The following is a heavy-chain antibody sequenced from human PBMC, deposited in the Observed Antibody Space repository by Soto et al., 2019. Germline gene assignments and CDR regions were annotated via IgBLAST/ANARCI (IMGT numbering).Heavy chain of an antibody. CDR1: GGSFSGYY. CDR2: INHSGST. Sequence: QVQLQQWGAGLLKPSETLSLTCAVYGGSFSGYYWSWIRQPPGKGLEWIGAINHSGSTSYNPSLKSRVTISVDTSKNQFPLKLSSVTAADTAVYYCASAPPQVAAYHLGAYYFDYWGQGTLVTVSS. D-gene: IGHD6-19*01. CDR3: ASAPPQVAAYHLGAYYFDY. J-gene: IGHJ4*02. V-gene: IGHV4-34*01.